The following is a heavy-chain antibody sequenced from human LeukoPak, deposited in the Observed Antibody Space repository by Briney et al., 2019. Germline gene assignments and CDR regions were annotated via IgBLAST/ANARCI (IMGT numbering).Heavy chain of an antibody. D-gene: IGHD4-23*01. J-gene: IGHJ4*02. CDR3: ARVPGVTRYFDY. CDR1: GFPFTCCW. V-gene: IGHV3-7*01. Sequence: GGSLRLSCAASGFPFTCCWMSWVGQAPGKGLEGVASIKQDGREKFYADPVRGRFTISRDNARNSLYLQMNSLRAEDTAVYYCARVPGVTRYFDYWGQGVLVTVSS. CDR2: IKQDGREK.